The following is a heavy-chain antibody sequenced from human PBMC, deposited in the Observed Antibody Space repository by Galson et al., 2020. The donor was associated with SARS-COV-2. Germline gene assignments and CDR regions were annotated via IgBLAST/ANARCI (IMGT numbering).Heavy chain of an antibody. CDR3: VKDANSGWYSFDYSGRYFDY. J-gene: IGHJ4*02. V-gene: IGHV3-43*01. D-gene: IGHD6-19*01. CDR1: GFTFDDYT. CDR2: ISWDSGST. Sequence: QAGGSLRLSCAASGFTFDDYTMHWVRQAPGKGLEWVSLISWDSGSTYYADSVKGRFTISRDNSKNSLHLQMNSLRTGDPALYYCVKDANSGWYSFDYSGRYFDYWGQGTLVTVSS.